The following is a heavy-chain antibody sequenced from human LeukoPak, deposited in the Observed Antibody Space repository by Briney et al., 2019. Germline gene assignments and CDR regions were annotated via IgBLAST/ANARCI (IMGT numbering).Heavy chain of an antibody. Sequence: PSQTLSLTCAISGDSVSSNSAAWNWIRQSPSRGLEWLGRTYYRSKWYNDYAVSVKSRITINPDTSKNQFSLKLSSVTAADTAVYYCARLVDGWGWIQHYREYYMDVWGKGTTVTVSS. V-gene: IGHV6-1*01. D-gene: IGHD5-18*01. CDR2: TYYRSKWYN. CDR1: GDSVSSNSAA. J-gene: IGHJ6*03. CDR3: ARLVDGWGWIQHYREYYMDV.